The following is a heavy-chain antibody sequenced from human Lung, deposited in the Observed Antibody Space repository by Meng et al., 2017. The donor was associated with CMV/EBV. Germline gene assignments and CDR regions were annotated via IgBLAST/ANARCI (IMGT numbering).Heavy chain of an antibody. V-gene: IGHV3-21*01. CDR3: APTYYYDSSGYYPFDY. Sequence: GGSXRLXXAASGFTFSSYSMNWVRQAPGKGLEWVSSISSSSSYISYADSVKGRFIISRDNAKNSLYLQMNSLRAEDTAVYHCAPTYYYDSSGYYPFDYWGQGTLVXVSS. CDR1: GFTFSSYS. CDR2: ISSSSSYI. J-gene: IGHJ4*02. D-gene: IGHD3-22*01.